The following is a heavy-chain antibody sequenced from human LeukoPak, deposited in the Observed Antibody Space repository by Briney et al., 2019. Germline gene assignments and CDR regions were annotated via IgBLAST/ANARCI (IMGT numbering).Heavy chain of an antibody. CDR2: ISGSGGST. CDR1: GFTFSSYA. CDR3: AKLHYGDYAMGY. J-gene: IGHJ4*02. Sequence: PGGSPRLSCAASGFTFSSYAMSWVRQAPGKGLEWVSAISGSGGSTYYVDSVKGRFTISRDNSKNTLYLQMNSLRAEDTAVYYCAKLHYGDYAMGYWGQGTLVTVSS. V-gene: IGHV3-23*01. D-gene: IGHD4-17*01.